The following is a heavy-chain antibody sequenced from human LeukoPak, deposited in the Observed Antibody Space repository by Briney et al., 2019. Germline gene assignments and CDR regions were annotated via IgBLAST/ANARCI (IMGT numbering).Heavy chain of an antibody. D-gene: IGHD6-19*01. V-gene: IGHV4-34*01. CDR2: INHSGST. Sequence: PSETLSLTCAVYGGSFSAYSWSWIRQPPGKGLEWIGEINHSGSTYYNPSLKSRVTISVDTSKNQFSLKLSSVTAADTAVYYCARDQVSVAGFDYWGQGTLVTVSS. CDR1: GGSFSAYS. CDR3: ARDQVSVAGFDY. J-gene: IGHJ4*02.